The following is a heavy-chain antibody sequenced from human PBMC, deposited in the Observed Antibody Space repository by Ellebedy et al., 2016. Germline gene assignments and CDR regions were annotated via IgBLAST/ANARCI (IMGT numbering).Heavy chain of an antibody. V-gene: IGHV3-9*01. J-gene: IGHJ3*02. Sequence: SLKISXAASGFIFDDYAMHWVRQPPGKGLEWLSGITWNSGTKGYADSVRGRFTISRDNANNSLHLQMNSLGPDDTALYFCAKVETAIDAFDIWGEGTMVTVSS. CDR1: GFIFDDYA. CDR2: ITWNSGTK. D-gene: IGHD1-1*01. CDR3: AKVETAIDAFDI.